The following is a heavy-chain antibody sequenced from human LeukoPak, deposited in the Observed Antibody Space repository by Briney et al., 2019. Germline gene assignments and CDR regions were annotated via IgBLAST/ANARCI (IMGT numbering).Heavy chain of an antibody. D-gene: IGHD3-10*01. J-gene: IGHJ6*02. CDR3: ARVILNCYGSGSYHPYYYGMDV. Sequence: SVKVSCKASGGTFSSYAISWVRQAPGQGLEWMGGIIPIFGTANYAQKFQGRVTITADESTSTAYMELSSLRSEDTAVYYCARVILNCYGSGSYHPYYYGMDVWGQGTTVTVSS. V-gene: IGHV1-69*01. CDR1: GGTFSSYA. CDR2: IIPIFGTA.